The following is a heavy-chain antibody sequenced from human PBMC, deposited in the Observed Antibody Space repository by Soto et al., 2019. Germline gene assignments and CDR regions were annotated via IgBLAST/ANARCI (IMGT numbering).Heavy chain of an antibody. J-gene: IGHJ4*01. CDR3: ASGAGQVRDVGGPFDY. D-gene: IGHD2-15*01. Sequence: GAAVKGSLKASVDTFSSHGVSWLRLAPLQGLEWMVWISGYNGHKNYAQKLQDRVTMTTDTSTKTAYMELRRLRSDETAVYYCASGAGQVRDVGGPFDYWG. CDR1: VDTFSSHG. CDR2: ISGYNGHK. V-gene: IGHV1-18*04.